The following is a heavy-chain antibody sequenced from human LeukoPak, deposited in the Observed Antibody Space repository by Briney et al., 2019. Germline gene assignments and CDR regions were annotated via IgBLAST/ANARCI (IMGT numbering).Heavy chain of an antibody. J-gene: IGHJ3*02. V-gene: IGHV4-30-4*01. CDR1: GASISSGDYY. Sequence: PSQTLSLTCSVSGASISSGDYYWNWIRQSPGKGLEWIGYIYDSGSTYYTPSLLNRVSMSVDTSMNQFSLKLTSVTAADTAVYYCVGCSLDYADNLDAFHIWGQGTLVAVSS. CDR2: IYDSGST. CDR3: VGCSLDYADNLDAFHI. D-gene: IGHD4-23*01.